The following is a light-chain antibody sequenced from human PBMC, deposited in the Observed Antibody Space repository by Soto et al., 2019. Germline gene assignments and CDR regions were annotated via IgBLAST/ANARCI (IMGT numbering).Light chain of an antibody. CDR1: ALPKHY. Sequence: SYELTQPPSVSVSPGQTARITCSGDALPKHYAYWYQQKPGEAPVLVIYKDNERPSGIPERFSGSSSGTTVTLTISGVQAEDEADYHCQSTDSSGTYVIFGGGTKVTVL. V-gene: IGLV3-25*02. CDR2: KDN. J-gene: IGLJ2*01. CDR3: QSTDSSGTYVI.